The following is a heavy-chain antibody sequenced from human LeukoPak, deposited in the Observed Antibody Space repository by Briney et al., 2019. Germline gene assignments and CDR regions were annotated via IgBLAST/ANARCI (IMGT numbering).Heavy chain of an antibody. CDR1: GFTLSHAW. CDR2: IMSKIDGGTT. J-gene: IGHJ4*02. CDR3: TTPWASRWYY. D-gene: IGHD2-8*01. V-gene: IGHV3-15*01. Sequence: GGSLRLSCAASGFTLSHAWMNWVRQAPGKGLEWVGRIMSKIDGGTTDYAAPVKGRFTISGDDSRNTLYLQMNSLKTEDTAVYYCTTPWASRWYYWGQGTLVTVSS.